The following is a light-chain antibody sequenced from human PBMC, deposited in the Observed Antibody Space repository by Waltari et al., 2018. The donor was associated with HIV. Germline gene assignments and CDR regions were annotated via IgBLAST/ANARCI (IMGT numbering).Light chain of an antibody. CDR1: SSDVGRYNL. Sequence: QSALTQPASMSGSPGQSITIPCSGTSSDVGRYNLVSWYQQHPGKVPKLIIYEVTKRPSDVSNRFSASKSGDTASLTISGLQPEDEADYYCCSYAGVDTPVVFGGGTKLTVL. V-gene: IGLV2-23*02. CDR2: EVT. CDR3: CSYAGVDTPVV. J-gene: IGLJ2*01.